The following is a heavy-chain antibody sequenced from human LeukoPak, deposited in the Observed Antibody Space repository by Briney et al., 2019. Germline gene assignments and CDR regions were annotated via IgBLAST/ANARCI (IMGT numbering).Heavy chain of an antibody. Sequence: PGGSLRLSCAASGFTFSDYYMSWIRQAPGKGLEWVSYISSSGSTIYSADSVKGRFTISRDNAKNSLYLQMHSLRAEDTAVYYCARDSDYGGSFDIWGQGTMVTVSS. D-gene: IGHD4-23*01. CDR3: ARDSDYGGSFDI. J-gene: IGHJ3*02. V-gene: IGHV3-11*01. CDR1: GFTFSDYY. CDR2: ISSSGSTI.